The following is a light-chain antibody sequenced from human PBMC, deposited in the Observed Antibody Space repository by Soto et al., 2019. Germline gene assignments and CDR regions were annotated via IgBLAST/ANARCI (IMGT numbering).Light chain of an antibody. Sequence: EIVMTQSPATLSVSPGERATVSCRASQSVGGNLAWYQQRPGQAPRLLIFDASTRATGIPARFSGSGSGTEFTLSISSLQSEDFAVYYCQQSNDWRSITFGQGTRLEIK. CDR1: QSVGGN. CDR2: DAS. J-gene: IGKJ5*01. V-gene: IGKV3-15*01. CDR3: QQSNDWRSIT.